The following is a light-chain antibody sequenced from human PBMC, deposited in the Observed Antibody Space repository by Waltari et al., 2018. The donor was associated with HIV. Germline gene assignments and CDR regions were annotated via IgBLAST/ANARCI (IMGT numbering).Light chain of an antibody. V-gene: IGLV1-44*01. Sequence: QSVLTQPPSASGAPGQRVTISCSGSSPTIGSHTGNWYQHLPHTAPICFIYNNNHRPSGVPGRFSGSKSGTSASWAIRGLQSEDEADSVCAAWVDSLNGAIFGGGTKLTVL. J-gene: IGLJ2*01. CDR3: AAWVDSLNGAI. CDR2: NNN. CDR1: SPTIGSHT.